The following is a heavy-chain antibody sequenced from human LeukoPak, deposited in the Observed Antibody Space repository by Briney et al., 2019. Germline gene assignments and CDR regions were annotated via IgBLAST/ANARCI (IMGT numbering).Heavy chain of an antibody. D-gene: IGHD1-14*01. V-gene: IGHV4-59*01. CDR2: IYYSGST. Sequence: PSETLSLTCTVSGGSISSYYWSWIRQPPGKGLEWVGYIYYSGSTNYNPSLKSRVTISVDTSKNQFSLKLSSVTAADTAVYYCARITPGPHRTIDYWGQGTLVTVSS. CDR1: GGSISSYY. CDR3: ARITPGPHRTIDY. J-gene: IGHJ4*02.